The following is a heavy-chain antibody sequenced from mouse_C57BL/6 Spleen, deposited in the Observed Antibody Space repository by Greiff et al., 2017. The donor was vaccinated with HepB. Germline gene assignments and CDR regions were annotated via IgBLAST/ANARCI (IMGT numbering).Heavy chain of an antibody. CDR3: AIGRRTVVAQDV. D-gene: IGHD1-1*01. J-gene: IGHJ1*03. V-gene: IGHV1-42*01. Sequence: EVQLQESGPELVKPGASVKISCKASGYSFTGYYMNWVKQSPEKSLEWIGEINPSTGGTTYNQKFKAKATLTVDKSSSTAYMQLKSLTSEDSAVYYGAIGRRTVVAQDVWGTGTTVTVSS. CDR2: INPSTGGT. CDR1: GYSFTGYY.